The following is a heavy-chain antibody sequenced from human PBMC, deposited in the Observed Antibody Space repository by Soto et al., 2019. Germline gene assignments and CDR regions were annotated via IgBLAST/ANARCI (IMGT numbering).Heavy chain of an antibody. D-gene: IGHD3-3*01. V-gene: IGHV3-23*01. CDR2: ISGDGATT. J-gene: IGHJ6*03. CDR3: ARDFFPHTQYLYYDFWSGYYSYYYYYYMDV. Sequence: GGSLRLSCEASGFTIRTYGMSWVRQAPGKGLEWVSGISGDGATTYYTDSVKGRFTISRDISENTLYLQMNSLRAEDTAVYYCARDFFPHTQYLYYDFWSGYYSYYYYYYMDVWGKGTTVTVSS. CDR1: GFTIRTYG.